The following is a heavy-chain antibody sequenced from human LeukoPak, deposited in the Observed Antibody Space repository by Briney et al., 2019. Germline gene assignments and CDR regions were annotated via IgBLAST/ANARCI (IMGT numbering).Heavy chain of an antibody. D-gene: IGHD3-22*01. Sequence: GALVKVSCKASGGTFSSYAISWVRQAPGQGLEWMGRIIPILGIANYAQKFQGRVTITTDESTSTAYMELSSLRSEDTAVYYCARGDYDSSGPYDAFDIWGQGTMVTVSS. CDR1: GGTFSSYA. CDR3: ARGDYDSSGPYDAFDI. V-gene: IGHV1-69*04. CDR2: IIPILGIA. J-gene: IGHJ3*02.